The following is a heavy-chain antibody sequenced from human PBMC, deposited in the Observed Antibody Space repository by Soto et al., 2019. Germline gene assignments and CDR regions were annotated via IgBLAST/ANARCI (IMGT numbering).Heavy chain of an antibody. Sequence: PSETLSLTCTVSGGSISSGDYYWSWIRQPPGKGLEWIGYIYYSGSTYYNPSLKSRVSISVDTSKNHLSLKLTSVTAADTAVYYCARGPAVFGVVRDFDYWGQGTLVTVSS. CDR3: ARGPAVFGVVRDFDY. J-gene: IGHJ4*02. V-gene: IGHV4-30-4*01. CDR2: IYYSGST. D-gene: IGHD3-3*01. CDR1: GGSISSGDYY.